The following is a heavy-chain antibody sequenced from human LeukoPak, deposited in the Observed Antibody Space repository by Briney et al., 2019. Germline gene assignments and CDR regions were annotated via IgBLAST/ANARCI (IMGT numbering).Heavy chain of an antibody. CDR1: GFTFSRYS. Sequence: GGSLRLSWAAAGFTFSRYSMNWGRQAPGRGLEWVSSISSSSSYIYCADSVKGRFPISRDTANSSLFLPMTTLRAEDTAVYFWARALSSSWSGLAVSGQATTVTVSS. D-gene: IGHD6-13*01. CDR2: ISSSSSYI. J-gene: IGHJ6*02. CDR3: ARALSSSWSGLAV. V-gene: IGHV3-21*03.